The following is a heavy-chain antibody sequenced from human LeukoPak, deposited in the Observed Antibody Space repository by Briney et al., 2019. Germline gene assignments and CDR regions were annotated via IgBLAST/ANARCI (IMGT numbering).Heavy chain of an antibody. CDR2: INPNSGGT. CDR3: AKGGRWGGYFDY. V-gene: IGHV1-2*02. J-gene: IGHJ4*02. CDR1: GGTFSSYA. Sequence: ASVKVSCKASGGTFSSYAISWVRQAPGQGLEWMGWINPNSGGTHYAQKFQGSVTMTRDTSINTFYMELSSLRSDDTAVYYCAKGGRWGGYFDYWGQGTLVTVSS. D-gene: IGHD3-16*01.